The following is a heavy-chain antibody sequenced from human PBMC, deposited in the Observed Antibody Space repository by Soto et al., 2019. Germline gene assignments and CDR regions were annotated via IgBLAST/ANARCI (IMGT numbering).Heavy chain of an antibody. CDR2: ISGGGGST. D-gene: IGHD3-10*01. Sequence: GGSLRLSYAASGFTFSSYAMSWVRQAPGKGLEWVSVISGGGGSTYYTDSVKGRFTISRDNSNNTLYLHMNSLRADDTAVYYCAKRRFSHASGSFDSWGQGTLVTVSS. V-gene: IGHV3-23*01. CDR1: GFTFSSYA. CDR3: AKRRFSHASGSFDS. J-gene: IGHJ4*02.